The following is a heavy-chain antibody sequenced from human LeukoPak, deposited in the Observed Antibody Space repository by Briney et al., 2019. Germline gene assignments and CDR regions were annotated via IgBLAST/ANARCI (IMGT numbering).Heavy chain of an antibody. CDR1: GYTFSSYG. CDR3: ARDREYYYGSENWFDP. D-gene: IGHD3-10*01. J-gene: IGHJ5*02. CDR2: ISAYNGNT. V-gene: IGHV1-18*01. Sequence: ASVTVSFKASGYTFSSYGISWVRQAPGQGLEWMGRISAYNGNTNYAQKLQGRVTMTTDTSTSTAYMELRSLRSDDTAVYYCARDREYYYGSENWFDPWGQGTLVTVSS.